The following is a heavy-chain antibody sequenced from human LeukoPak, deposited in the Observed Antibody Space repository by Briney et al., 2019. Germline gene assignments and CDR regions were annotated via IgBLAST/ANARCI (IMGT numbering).Heavy chain of an antibody. CDR1: GFTFSSYA. V-gene: IGHV3-23*01. D-gene: IGHD3-3*01. CDR3: AKVKSDDFWSGYLFDY. CDR2: ISGSGGST. Sequence: GGSLRLFCAASGFTFSSYAMSWVRQAPGKGLEWVSAISGSGGSTYYADSAKGRFTISRDNSKNTLYLQMNSLRAEDTAVYYCAKVKSDDFWSGYLFDYWGQGTLVTVSS. J-gene: IGHJ4*02.